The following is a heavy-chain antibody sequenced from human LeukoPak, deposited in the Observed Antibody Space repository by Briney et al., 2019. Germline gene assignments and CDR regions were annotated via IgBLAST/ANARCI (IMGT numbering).Heavy chain of an antibody. CDR1: GFTFSHYD. D-gene: IGHD3-3*02. CDR3: ARISSSSEIDS. J-gene: IGHJ4*02. V-gene: IGHV3-13*01. CDR2: IALAGDT. Sequence: PGGSLRLSCAASGFTFSHYDMHWVRQAAGKGLEWVSAIALAGDTYYAGSVEGRFTISRENAKNSLYLQMNSLSADDTAVYYCARISSSSEIDSWGQGTLATVSS.